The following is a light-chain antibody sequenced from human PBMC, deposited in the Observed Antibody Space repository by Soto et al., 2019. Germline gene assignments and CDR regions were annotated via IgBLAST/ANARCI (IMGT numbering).Light chain of an antibody. CDR1: QSVSGS. CDR2: DAS. Sequence: EIVLTQSPAILSLSPGEKATLSCRASQSVSGSLGWYQQKPGQAPRLIIYDASVRATGIPARVSGSGSGTDFTLTISSLEPEDFAVYYCQEGTYWPAFGGGTKVEIK. CDR3: QEGTYWPA. J-gene: IGKJ4*01. V-gene: IGKV3-11*01.